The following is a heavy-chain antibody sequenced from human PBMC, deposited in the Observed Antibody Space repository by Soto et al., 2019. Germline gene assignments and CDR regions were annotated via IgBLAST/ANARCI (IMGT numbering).Heavy chain of an antibody. CDR3: ARASYCGGDCYSRYFDL. V-gene: IGHV1-69*01. CDR2: IIPIFGTA. Sequence: QVQLVQSGAEVQKPGSSVKVSCKASGGTFSSYAISWVRQAPGQGLEWMGGIIPIFGTANYAQKFQGRVTITADESTSTAYRELSSLRSEDTAVYYCARASYCGGDCYSRYFDLWGRGTLVTVSS. D-gene: IGHD2-21*02. CDR1: GGTFSSYA. J-gene: IGHJ2*01.